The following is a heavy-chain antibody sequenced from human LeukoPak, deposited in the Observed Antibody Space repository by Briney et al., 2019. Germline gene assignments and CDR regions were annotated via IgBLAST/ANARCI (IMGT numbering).Heavy chain of an antibody. J-gene: IGHJ4*02. V-gene: IGHV1-69*05. CDR1: GGTFSSYA. CDR2: IIPIFGTA. CDR3: ARGDYYDSSGYEFDY. D-gene: IGHD3-22*01. Sequence: ASVKVSCKASGGTFSSYAISWVRQAPGQGLEWMGRIIPIFGTANYAQKFQGRVTITTDESTSTAYMELSSLRSEDTAVYYCARGDYYDSSGYEFDYWGQGTLVPVSS.